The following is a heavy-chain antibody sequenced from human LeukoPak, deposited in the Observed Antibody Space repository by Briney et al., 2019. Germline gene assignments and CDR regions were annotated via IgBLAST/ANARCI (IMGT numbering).Heavy chain of an antibody. D-gene: IGHD4-17*01. J-gene: IGHJ4*02. CDR3: ARAGYGDCFDY. CDR2: IFASGST. V-gene: IGHV4-61*02. Sequence: PSETLSLTCTVSGASISSGSYYWNWIRQPAGKVLEWIGRIFASGSTNYNPSLKSRVTISLDTSKNQLSLKLSSVTAADTAVYYCARAGYGDCFDYWGQGTLVTVSS. CDR1: GASISSGSYY.